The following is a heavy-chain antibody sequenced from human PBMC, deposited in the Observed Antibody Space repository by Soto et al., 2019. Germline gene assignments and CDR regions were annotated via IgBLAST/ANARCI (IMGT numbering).Heavy chain of an antibody. Sequence: SETLSLTCSVSGGSFSGYYWSWIRQPPGKGLEWIGEINYSGSTSYNPSLKSRVTVSVDSSKNQFSLNLNSVSAADTAIYFCARDANGYKYGSYFDYWGQGALVTSPQ. V-gene: IGHV4-34*01. CDR2: INYSGST. D-gene: IGHD5-18*01. CDR3: ARDANGYKYGSYFDY. J-gene: IGHJ4*02. CDR1: GGSFSGYY.